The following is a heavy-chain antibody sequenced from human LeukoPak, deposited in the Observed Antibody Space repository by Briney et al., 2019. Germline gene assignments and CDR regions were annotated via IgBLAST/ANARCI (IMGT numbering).Heavy chain of an antibody. Sequence: PSETLSLTCPVYGGSFSGYYWSWIRQPPGKGLEWIGEINHSGSTNYNASLKSRVTVSVDSSKNQFSLRLSSVTAADTAVYYCAPRGDIEHSYGYGKWFDPWGQGTRVTVSS. V-gene: IGHV4-34*01. D-gene: IGHD5-18*01. J-gene: IGHJ5*02. CDR2: INHSGST. CDR3: APRGDIEHSYGYGKWFDP. CDR1: GGSFSGYY.